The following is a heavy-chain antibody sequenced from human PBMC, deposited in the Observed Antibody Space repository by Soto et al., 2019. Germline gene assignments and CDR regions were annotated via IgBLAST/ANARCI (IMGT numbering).Heavy chain of an antibody. CDR3: AKCDVLMTMSGGWWNGFDP. CDR1: GFTFSTFA. Sequence: EVQLLESGGSLVQPGGSLRLSCAASGFTFSTFAMNWVRQAPGEGLEWVSSISGSGGNTQYADSVTGLVTISRDNSKNTLYLQMNTLRAEDTAVYYCAKCDVLMTMSGGWWNGFDPWVQGTLVIVSS. J-gene: IGHJ5*02. V-gene: IGHV3-23*01. CDR2: ISGSGGNT. D-gene: IGHD2-15*01.